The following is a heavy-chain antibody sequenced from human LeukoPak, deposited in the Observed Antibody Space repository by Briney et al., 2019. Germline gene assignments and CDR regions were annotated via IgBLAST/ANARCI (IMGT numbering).Heavy chain of an antibody. CDR2: IIPIFGTA. Sequence: ASVKVSCKASGGTFSSYAISWVRQAPGQGLEWMGGIIPIFGTANYAQKFQGRVTITTDESTSTAYMELSSLRSEDTAVYYCAGQAAGYWYFDLWGRGTLVTVSS. CDR3: AGQAAGYWYFDL. D-gene: IGHD6-13*01. J-gene: IGHJ2*01. V-gene: IGHV1-69*05. CDR1: GGTFSSYA.